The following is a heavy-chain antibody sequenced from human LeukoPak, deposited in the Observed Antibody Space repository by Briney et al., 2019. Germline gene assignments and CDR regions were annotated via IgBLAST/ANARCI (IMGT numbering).Heavy chain of an antibody. V-gene: IGHV3-21*01. Sequence: GGSLRLSCAASGFTFSSYSMNWVRQAPGKGLEWVSSISTSSSYIHYADSVKGRFTISRDNAKNSLYLQMNSLRAEDTAVYYCARDLGDYYDSSGYRYYFDYWGQGTLVTVSS. D-gene: IGHD3-22*01. J-gene: IGHJ4*02. CDR3: ARDLGDYYDSSGYRYYFDY. CDR2: ISTSSSYI. CDR1: GFTFSSYS.